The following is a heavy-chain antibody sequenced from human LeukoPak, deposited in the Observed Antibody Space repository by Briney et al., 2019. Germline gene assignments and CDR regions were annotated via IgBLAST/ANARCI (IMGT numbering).Heavy chain of an antibody. CDR1: GFTFTTYW. V-gene: IGHV3-7*01. D-gene: IGHD4-17*01. CDR2: INQVGSSK. Sequence: GGSLRLSCAASGFTFTTYWMGWVRQAPGKGPEWVANINQVGSSKYFVDSVKGRFAISRDNSKNTLYLQMNSLRAEDTAVYYCAKDGLDYGDYVINWSDPWGQGTLVTVSS. J-gene: IGHJ5*02. CDR3: AKDGLDYGDYVINWSDP.